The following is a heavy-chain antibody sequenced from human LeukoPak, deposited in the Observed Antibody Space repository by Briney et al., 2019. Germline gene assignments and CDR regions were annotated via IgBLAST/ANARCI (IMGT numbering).Heavy chain of an antibody. J-gene: IGHJ4*02. CDR1: GFTFSSYW. D-gene: IGHD5-12*01. Sequence: GGSLRLSCAASGFTFSSYWMNWVRQAPGKGLVWVSRVNSDGNITSYADSVKGRFTISRDNAKNTLYLQMNSLRAEDTAVYYCAREVATNPFGYWGQGTLVTVSS. CDR2: VNSDGNIT. V-gene: IGHV3-74*01. CDR3: AREVATNPFGY.